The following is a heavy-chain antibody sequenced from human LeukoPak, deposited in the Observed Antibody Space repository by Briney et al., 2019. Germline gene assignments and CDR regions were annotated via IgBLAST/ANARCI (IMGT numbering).Heavy chain of an antibody. CDR1: GFSFSSYW. V-gene: IGHV3-74*01. D-gene: IGHD2-2*01. CDR2: INTDGSST. CDR3: LSSTSWY. J-gene: IGHJ4*02. Sequence: GGSLRLSCAASGFSFSSYWMHWVRQAPGKGLVWVSHINTDGSSTSYADSVKGRFTISRDNAKNTLYLQMNSLRAEDTAVYYCLSSTSWYWGQGTLVTVS.